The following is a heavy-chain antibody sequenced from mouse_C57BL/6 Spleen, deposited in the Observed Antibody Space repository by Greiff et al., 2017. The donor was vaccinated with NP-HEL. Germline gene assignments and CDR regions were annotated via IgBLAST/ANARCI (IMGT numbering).Heavy chain of an antibody. V-gene: IGHV1-76*01. CDR1: GYTFTDYY. D-gene: IGHD2-4*01. J-gene: IGHJ2*01. Sequence: VQLQQSGAELVRPGASVKLSCKASGYTFTDYYINWVKQRPGQGLEWIARIYPGSGNTYYNEKFKGKATLTAEKSSSTAYMQLSSLTSEDSAVYFCARGGVYYDYDENFDDWGQGTTLTVSS. CDR3: ARGGVYYDYDENFDD. CDR2: IYPGSGNT.